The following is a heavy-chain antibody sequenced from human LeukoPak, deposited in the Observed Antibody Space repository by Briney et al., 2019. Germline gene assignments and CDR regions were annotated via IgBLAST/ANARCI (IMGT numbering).Heavy chain of an antibody. CDR1: GDSISSYY. CDR2: IYYSGST. Sequence: PSETLSLTCTVSGDSISSYYWTWIRQPPGKGLELIGYIYYSGSTNYNPSLKSRVTISVDTSKNQFSLKLSSVTAADTAVYYCARHTLYSGGNNWFDPWGQGTLVTVSS. V-gene: IGHV4-59*08. J-gene: IGHJ5*02. CDR3: ARHTLYSGGNNWFDP. D-gene: IGHD4-23*01.